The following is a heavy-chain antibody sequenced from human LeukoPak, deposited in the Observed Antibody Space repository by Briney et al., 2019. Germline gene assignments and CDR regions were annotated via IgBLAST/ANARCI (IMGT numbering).Heavy chain of an antibody. V-gene: IGHV3-7*01. Sequence: GGSLRLSCAASGFTFSNYWMSWVRQAPGKGLEWVANIKQDGSEKYYVDSVKGRFTISRDNAKNSLYLQMNSLRAEDTAVYYCARSPRLGGVIANFDYWGQGTLVTVSS. D-gene: IGHD3-16*02. CDR3: ARSPRLGGVIANFDY. CDR1: GFTFSNYW. J-gene: IGHJ4*02. CDR2: IKQDGSEK.